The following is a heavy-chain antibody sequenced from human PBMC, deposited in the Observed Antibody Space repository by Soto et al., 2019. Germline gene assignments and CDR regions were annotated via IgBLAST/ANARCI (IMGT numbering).Heavy chain of an antibody. D-gene: IGHD5-18*01. CDR2: ISHSGYT. J-gene: IGHJ4*02. Sequence: QVQLQESGPGLVKPSETLSLTCSVSGGSISSYYWSWIRQAPGQGLEWVGYISHSGYTKYSPSLRSRVTISIDTSKHQLSLKLSFVTAADTALYYCASIPRGYSFGWFDYWGQGSLVTVSS. CDR3: ASIPRGYSFGWFDY. V-gene: IGHV4-59*01. CDR1: GGSISSYY.